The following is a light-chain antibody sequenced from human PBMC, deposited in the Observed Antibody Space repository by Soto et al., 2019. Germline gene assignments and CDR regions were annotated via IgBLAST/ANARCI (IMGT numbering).Light chain of an antibody. V-gene: IGLV2-11*01. CDR1: SSDVGGYNL. CDR2: DVS. CDR3: YSYAGSYTFYV. J-gene: IGLJ1*01. Sequence: QSALTQPRSVSGSPGQSVTISCTGTSSDVGGYNLVSWYQQHPGKAPKLMIYDVSKRPSGVPDRFSGSKSGNTASLTISGLQAEDEADYYCYSYAGSYTFYVFGTGTKATVL.